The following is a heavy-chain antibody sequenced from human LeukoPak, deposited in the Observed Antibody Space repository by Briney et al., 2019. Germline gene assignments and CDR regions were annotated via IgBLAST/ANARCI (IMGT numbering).Heavy chain of an antibody. CDR2: ISYDGSNK. V-gene: IGHV3-30-3*02. D-gene: IGHD4-11*01. CDR3: ARPYYSNPGDYYYYMGV. CDR1: GFTFSSYA. J-gene: IGHJ6*03. Sequence: GGSLRLSCAASGFTFSSYAMHWVRQAPGKGLEWVAVISYDGSNKYYADSVKGRFTISRDNSKNTLYLQMNSLRAEDTAVYYCARPYYSNPGDYYYYMGVWGKGTTVTVSS.